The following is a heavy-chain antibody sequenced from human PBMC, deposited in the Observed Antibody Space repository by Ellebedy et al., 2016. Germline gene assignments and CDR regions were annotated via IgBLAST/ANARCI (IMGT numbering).Heavy chain of an antibody. Sequence: GESLKISXAASGFTFSIAGMTWVRQAPGKGLEWVATIDFSGTGTYYADSVKGRFSISRDNSKNTLYLQMHNLRAEDTALYYCAKLGAVTAISGGGYWGQGTLVTVSS. D-gene: IGHD2-21*02. V-gene: IGHV3-23*01. CDR1: GFTFSIAG. CDR3: AKLGAVTAISGGGY. CDR2: IDFSGTGT. J-gene: IGHJ4*02.